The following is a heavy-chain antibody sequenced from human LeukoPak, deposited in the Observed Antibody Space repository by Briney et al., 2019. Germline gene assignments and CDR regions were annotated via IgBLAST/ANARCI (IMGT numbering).Heavy chain of an antibody. V-gene: IGHV1-46*01. CDR2: INPSGGST. J-gene: IGHJ4*02. Sequence: ASVKVSCKASGYTFINYYMHWVRQAPGQGLEWMGIINPSGGSTSYAQKFQGRVTMTRDTSTSTVYMELSSLRSEDTAVYYCAREWGSGSFGYWGQGTLVTVSS. CDR1: GYTFINYY. CDR3: AREWGSGSFGY. D-gene: IGHD3-16*01.